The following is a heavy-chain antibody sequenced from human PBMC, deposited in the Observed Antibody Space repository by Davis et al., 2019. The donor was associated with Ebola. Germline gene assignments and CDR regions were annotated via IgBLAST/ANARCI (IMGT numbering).Heavy chain of an antibody. Sequence: AASVKVSCKASGGTFSSYAISWVRQAPGQGLEWMGGIIPIFGTANYAQKFQGRVTITADESTITAYMELSSLRSEDTAVYYCARTYGSGSAYFDYWGQGTLVTVSS. V-gene: IGHV1-69*13. CDR2: IIPIFGTA. J-gene: IGHJ4*02. CDR3: ARTYGSGSAYFDY. D-gene: IGHD3-10*01. CDR1: GGTFSSYA.